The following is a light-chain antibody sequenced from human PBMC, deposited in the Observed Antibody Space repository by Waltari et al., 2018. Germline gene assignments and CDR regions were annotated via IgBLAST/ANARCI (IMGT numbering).Light chain of an antibody. V-gene: IGLV3-19*01. CDR2: GRN. CDR3: LSRDSSGNHPV. J-gene: IGLJ3*02. Sequence: SSELTQDPAVSVALGQTVRITSLEDNVRSYYTSWYQQKPGQAPLLVIYGRNNRPSGIPDRFSGSYSGNTASLTITGALADDEADYYCLSRDSSGNHPVFGGGTKLTVL. CDR1: NVRSYY.